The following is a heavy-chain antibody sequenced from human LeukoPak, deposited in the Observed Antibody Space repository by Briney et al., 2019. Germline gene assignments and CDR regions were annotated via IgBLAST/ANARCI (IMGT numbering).Heavy chain of an antibody. D-gene: IGHD6-13*01. V-gene: IGHV3-23*01. CDR2: ISGSGGST. CDR3: ATTGPAAAALEYFQH. CDR1: GFTFSSYA. Sequence: GGSLRLSCAASGFTFSSYAMSWVRQAPGKGLEWVSAISGSGGSTYYADSVKGRFTISRDNSKNTLYLQMNSLGAEDTAVYYCATTGPAAAALEYFQHWGQGTLVTVSS. J-gene: IGHJ1*01.